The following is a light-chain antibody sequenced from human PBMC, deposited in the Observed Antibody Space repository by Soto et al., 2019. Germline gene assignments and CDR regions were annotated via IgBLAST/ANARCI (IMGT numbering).Light chain of an antibody. V-gene: IGLV1-44*01. Sequence: QSVLTQPPSVSGTPGQRVIISCSGSRSNIGSNSVNWYQQLPGTAPKLLIYINDQRPSGVPDRFSGSTSGTSVSLVISGLQSEDEADYYCASWDDRMKGYVFGTGTKGTVL. CDR3: ASWDDRMKGYV. CDR1: RSNIGSNS. CDR2: IND. J-gene: IGLJ1*01.